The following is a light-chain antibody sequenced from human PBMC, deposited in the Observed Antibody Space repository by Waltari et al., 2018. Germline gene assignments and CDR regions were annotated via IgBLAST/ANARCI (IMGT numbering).Light chain of an antibody. CDR1: QSLNNW. V-gene: IGKV1-5*03. CDR2: KAS. CDR3: QQYQKSPWT. Sequence: DIQMTQSPSTLSASVGDRVTITCRASQSLNNWLAWVWQKPGKAPKVLIYKASILESGVPSRFSGSVSGTEFTLTISSLQPDDFGSYYCQQYQKSPWTFGQGTKVEIK. J-gene: IGKJ1*01.